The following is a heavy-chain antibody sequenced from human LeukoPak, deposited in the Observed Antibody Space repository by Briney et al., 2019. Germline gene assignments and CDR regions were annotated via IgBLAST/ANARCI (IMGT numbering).Heavy chain of an antibody. D-gene: IGHD2-2*01. CDR2: IYGSGST. V-gene: IGHV4-59*01. CDR3: ARQTMLVGYANGLGFNY. J-gene: IGHJ4*02. CDR1: GASISSWY. Sequence: SETLSLTCNVTGASISSWYWSWIWQPPGKGLEWIGDIYGSGSTNYNPSLKSRVSMSADTSKSQISLNLKFVTAADTAVYYCARQTMLVGYANGLGFNYWGEGTLVTVSS.